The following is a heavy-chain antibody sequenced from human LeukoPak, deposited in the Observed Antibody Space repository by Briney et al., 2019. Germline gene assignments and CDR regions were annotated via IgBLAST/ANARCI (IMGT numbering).Heavy chain of an antibody. V-gene: IGHV4-39*07. Sequence: SETLSLTCTVSGVSISSSSYYWGWIRQPPGKGLEWIGSIYYSGSTYYNPSLKSRVTISVDTSKNQFSLKLSSVTAADTAVYYCARDGSFPIYYYGMDVWGQGITVTVSS. CDR2: IYYSGST. D-gene: IGHD1-26*01. CDR3: ARDGSFPIYYYGMDV. CDR1: GVSISSSSYY. J-gene: IGHJ6*02.